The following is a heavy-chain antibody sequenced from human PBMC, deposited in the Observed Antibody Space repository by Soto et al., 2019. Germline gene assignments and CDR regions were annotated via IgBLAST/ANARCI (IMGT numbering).Heavy chain of an antibody. CDR2: ISTAVGTT. CDR3: AKDRTAAARNFDY. CDR1: GFTFSNHA. D-gene: IGHD6-25*01. V-gene: IGHV3-23*01. J-gene: IGHJ4*02. Sequence: GGSLRLSCAVSGFTFSNHAMSWVRQAPGKGLEWVSAISTAVGTTYYADSVKGRFTISRDDSKNTLYLQMDSLRAEDTAVYYCAKDRTAAARNFDYWGQGTLVTVSS.